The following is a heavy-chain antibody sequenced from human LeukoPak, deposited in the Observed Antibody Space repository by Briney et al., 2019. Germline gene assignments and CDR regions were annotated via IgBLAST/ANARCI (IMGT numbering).Heavy chain of an antibody. CDR3: ARDPLIAAAGTSNWFDP. CDR2: ISSSSSYI. V-gene: IGHV3-21*01. CDR1: GFTFSSYA. Sequence: PGGSLRLSCAASGFTFSSYAMSWVRQAPGKGLEWVSSISSSSSYIYYADSVKGRFTISRDNAKNSLYLQMNSLRAEDTAVYYCARDPLIAAAGTSNWFDPWGQGTLVTVSS. D-gene: IGHD6-13*01. J-gene: IGHJ5*02.